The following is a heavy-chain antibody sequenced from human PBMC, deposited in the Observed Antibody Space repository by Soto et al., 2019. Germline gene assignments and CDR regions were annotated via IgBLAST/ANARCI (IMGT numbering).Heavy chain of an antibody. Sequence: SETLSLTCTVSGASVNSSGYYWSLIRKLTRKGLECIGYIYSSVSTYYNPSLESRVTISLDTSQDQFSLKLSSVSAADPDVYYWASADALGVLLAYCGHGTLVTDSS. CDR2: IYSSVST. J-gene: IGHJ4*01. D-gene: IGHD3-16*01. CDR3: ASADALGVLLAY. CDR1: GASVNSSGYY. V-gene: IGHV4-31*03.